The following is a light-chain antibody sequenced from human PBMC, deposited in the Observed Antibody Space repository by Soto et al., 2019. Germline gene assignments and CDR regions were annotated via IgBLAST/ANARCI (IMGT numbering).Light chain of an antibody. CDR3: QTWGSGSWV. J-gene: IGLJ3*02. CDR2: LNNDGSH. Sequence: QSVLTQSPSASASLGASVKLTCTLSSGHSSHAIAWHQLQPEKGPRYLMKLNNDGSHSKGDGIPDRFTGSSSGAERYLTISSLQSEDEADYYCQTWGSGSWVFGGGTKLTFL. CDR1: SGHSSHA. V-gene: IGLV4-69*01.